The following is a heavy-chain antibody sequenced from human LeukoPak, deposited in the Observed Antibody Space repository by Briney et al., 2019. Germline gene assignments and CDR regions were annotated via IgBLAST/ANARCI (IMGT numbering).Heavy chain of an antibody. Sequence: GGSLRLSCAASGFTFSSYAIHWVRQAPGKGLEWVAVISYDGSNKYYADSVKGRFTISRDNSKNTLYLQMNSLRAEDTAVYYCAKVGWAEGYYFDYWGQGTLVTVSS. CDR1: GFTFSSYA. V-gene: IGHV3-30-3*01. CDR3: AKVGWAEGYYFDY. CDR2: ISYDGSNK. J-gene: IGHJ4*02. D-gene: IGHD6-19*01.